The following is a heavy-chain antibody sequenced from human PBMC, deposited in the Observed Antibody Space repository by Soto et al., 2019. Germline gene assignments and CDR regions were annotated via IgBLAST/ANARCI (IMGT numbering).Heavy chain of an antibody. CDR3: AREEVSRPNTYHGLDI. CDR1: GFTFNPYT. J-gene: IGHJ6*02. Sequence: EVQLVESGGGLVKPGGSLRLSCAASGFTFNPYTMNWVRQAPGKGLEGVSSIRSRSFYIYYADSMTGRFTISRDDARNSLYLQMNSLRAEDTAVYYCAREEVSRPNTYHGLDIWGQGTTGTVSS. V-gene: IGHV3-21*01. CDR2: IRSRSFYI.